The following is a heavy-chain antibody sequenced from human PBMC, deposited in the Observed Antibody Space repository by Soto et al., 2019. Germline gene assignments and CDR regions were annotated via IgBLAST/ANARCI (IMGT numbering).Heavy chain of an antibody. Sequence: EVQLVESGGGLVKPGGSLRLSCAAFGFTFSNAWMSWVRQAPGKGLEWVGRITSKTDGGTTDYAAPVKGRFSISRDDSKNTLYLQMNSLKTEDTAVYYCTTDGALRVDYWGQGTLVTVSS. CDR3: TTDGALRVDY. J-gene: IGHJ4*02. CDR1: GFTFSNAW. D-gene: IGHD3-16*01. V-gene: IGHV3-15*01. CDR2: ITSKTDGGTT.